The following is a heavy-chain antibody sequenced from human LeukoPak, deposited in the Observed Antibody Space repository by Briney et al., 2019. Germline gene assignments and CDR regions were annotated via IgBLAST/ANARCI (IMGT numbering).Heavy chain of an antibody. CDR2: ISGSGGST. J-gene: IGHJ4*02. CDR1: GFTFSSYA. CDR3: AKDLLHGILGVAAPFDY. D-gene: IGHD3-3*01. Sequence: GGSLRLSCAASGFTFSSYAMSWVRQAPGKGLEWVSAISGSGGSTYYADSVKGRFTISRDNSKNTLYLQMNSLRAEDTAVYYCAKDLLHGILGVAAPFDYWGQGTLVTVSS. V-gene: IGHV3-23*01.